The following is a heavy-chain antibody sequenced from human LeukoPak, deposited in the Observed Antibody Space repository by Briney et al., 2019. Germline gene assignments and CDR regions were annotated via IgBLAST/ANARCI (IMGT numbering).Heavy chain of an antibody. J-gene: IGHJ4*02. CDR3: AKALPPLQNHFGY. V-gene: IGHV3-23*01. CDR1: GFTFDDYA. CDR2: ISGSGGST. Sequence: GRSLRLSCAASGFTFDDYAMHWVRQAPGKGLEWVSAISGSGGSTYYADSVKGRFTISRDNSKNTLYLQMNSLRAEDTAVYYCAKALPPLQNHFGYWGQGTLVTVSS.